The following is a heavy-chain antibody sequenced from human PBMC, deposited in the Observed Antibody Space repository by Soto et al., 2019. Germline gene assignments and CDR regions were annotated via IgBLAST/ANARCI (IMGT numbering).Heavy chain of an antibody. CDR2: IKSTTDGGTT. Sequence: EVQLVESGGGLVKPGGSLRLSCAASGFTFSNAWMSWVRQAPGKGLEWVGRIKSTTDGGTTDYAAPVKGRFTISRDDSKNTLYLQMNSLKTEDTAVYYCTPAVGATQDYWGQGTLVTVSS. D-gene: IGHD1-26*01. V-gene: IGHV3-15*01. CDR3: TPAVGATQDY. CDR1: GFTFSNAW. J-gene: IGHJ4*02.